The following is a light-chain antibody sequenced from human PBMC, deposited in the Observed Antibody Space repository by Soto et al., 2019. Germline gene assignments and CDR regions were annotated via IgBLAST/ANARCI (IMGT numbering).Light chain of an antibody. CDR3: SSYTSSNSYV. Sequence: QSVLTQPASVSGSPGQSITISCTGTSSDVGAYNYVSWHQQHPGKGPKLMIYDVSNRPSGVSDRFSGSKSGNTASLTISGLQAEDEAEYYCSSYTSSNSYVFGTGTKVTVL. CDR1: SSDVGAYNY. V-gene: IGLV2-14*01. J-gene: IGLJ1*01. CDR2: DVS.